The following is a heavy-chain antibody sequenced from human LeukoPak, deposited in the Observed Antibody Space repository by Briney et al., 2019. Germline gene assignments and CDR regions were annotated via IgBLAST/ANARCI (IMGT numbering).Heavy chain of an antibody. Sequence: SETLSLTCTVSGGSISSYYWSWIRQPAGKGLEWIGRIYTSGSTNHNPSLKSRVTISVDTSKNQFSLKLSSVTAADTAVYYCARGGLSSWYVYNWFDPWGQGTLVTVSS. CDR1: GGSISSYY. CDR3: ARGGLSSWYVYNWFDP. V-gene: IGHV4-4*07. D-gene: IGHD6-13*01. J-gene: IGHJ5*02. CDR2: IYTSGST.